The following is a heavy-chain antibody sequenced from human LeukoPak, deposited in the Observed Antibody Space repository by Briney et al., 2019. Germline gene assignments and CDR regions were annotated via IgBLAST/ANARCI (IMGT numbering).Heavy chain of an antibody. CDR2: IATYNSKT. J-gene: IGHJ5*02. V-gene: IGHV1-18*01. D-gene: IGHD6-13*01. CDR3: ARDMVGLAADGNWFDP. CDR1: GYTFSSYG. Sequence: ASVEVSCKASGYTFSSYGISWVRQAPGQGLEWMGWIATYNSKTKYAEKVQGRVTMTTDTSTTTAYMELRTLRSDDTAVYYCARDMVGLAADGNWFDPWGQGTLVTVSS.